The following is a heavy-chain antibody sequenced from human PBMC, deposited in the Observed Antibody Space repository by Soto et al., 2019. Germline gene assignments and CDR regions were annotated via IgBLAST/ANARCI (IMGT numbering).Heavy chain of an antibody. V-gene: IGHV4-4*02. CDR1: SDSIAGENW. Sequence: QVQLQESGPGLVKPSETLSLTCTVSSDSIAGENWWSWVRQPPGMGLEWIGEIFHTGGTNYNPSLKSRVTMEVEKSKNQFSLKLISATAADTAVYHCARVFSSGSGWMYYFDFWGQGTLVSVSS. J-gene: IGHJ4*02. CDR2: IFHTGGT. D-gene: IGHD6-25*01. CDR3: ARVFSSGSGWMYYFDF.